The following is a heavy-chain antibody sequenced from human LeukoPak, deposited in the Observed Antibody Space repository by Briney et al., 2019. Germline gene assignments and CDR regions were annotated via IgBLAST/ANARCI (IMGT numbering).Heavy chain of an antibody. CDR3: ARDPLNSSGWYKEFDY. V-gene: IGHV3-74*01. D-gene: IGHD6-19*01. CDR1: GVTFSSYC. CDR2: INTDGSST. Sequence: GGSLRLSCAASGVTFSSYCMHWGRQAPGKGLVWVSRINTDGSSTNYADSVKGRFTISRDNAKNTLYLQMNSLTAEDTAVYYCARDPLNSSGWYKEFDYWGQGSLVTVSS. J-gene: IGHJ4*02.